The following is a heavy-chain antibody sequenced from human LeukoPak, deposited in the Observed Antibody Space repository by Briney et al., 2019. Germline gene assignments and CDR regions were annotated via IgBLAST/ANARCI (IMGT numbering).Heavy chain of an antibody. CDR2: IYYSGST. CDR3: ARGQYQLLLGAFDI. V-gene: IGHV4-59*01. D-gene: IGHD2-2*01. CDR1: GGSISSYY. J-gene: IGHJ3*02. Sequence: SETLSLTCTGSGGSISSYYWSWIRQPPGKGLEWIGYIYYSGSTNYNPSLKSRVTISVDTSKNQFSLKLSSVTAADTAVYYCARGQYQLLLGAFDIWGQGTMVTVSS.